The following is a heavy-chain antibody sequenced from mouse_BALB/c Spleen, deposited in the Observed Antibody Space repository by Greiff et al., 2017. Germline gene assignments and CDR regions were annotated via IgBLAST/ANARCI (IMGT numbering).Heavy chain of an antibody. V-gene: IGHV5-17*02. CDR1: GFTFSSFG. Sequence: EVQRVESGGGLVQPGGSRKLSCAASGFTFSSFGMHWVRQAPEKGLEWVAYISRGSSTIYYADTVKGRFTISRDNPKNTLFLQMTSLRSEDTAIYYCARSNCDDYFDCWGEGTTLTVSS. CDR2: ISRGSSTI. CDR3: ARSNCDDYFDC. J-gene: IGHJ2*01.